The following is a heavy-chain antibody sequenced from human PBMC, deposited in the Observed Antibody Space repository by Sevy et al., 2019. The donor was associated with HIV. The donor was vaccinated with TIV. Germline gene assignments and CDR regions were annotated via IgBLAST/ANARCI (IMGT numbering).Heavy chain of an antibody. V-gene: IGHV3-49*03. J-gene: IGHJ6*02. CDR3: TRDPQHYYYYYGMDV. Sequence: GGSLRLSCTASGFTFGDYAMSWFRQAPGKGLEWVGFIRSKAYGGTTEYAASVKGEFTISRDDSKSIAYLQMNSLKTEDTAVYYCTRDPQHYYYYYGMDVWGQGTTVTVSS. CDR2: IRSKAYGGTT. CDR1: GFTFGDYA.